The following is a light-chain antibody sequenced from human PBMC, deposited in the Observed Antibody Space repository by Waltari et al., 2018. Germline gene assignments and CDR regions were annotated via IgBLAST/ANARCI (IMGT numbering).Light chain of an antibody. CDR2: GVN. V-gene: IGLV1-40*01. Sequence: QSVLTQPPSVSGAPGQRVTISCTGGGSNIGAGYDVHWYRQLPGKAPELLIYGVNNWPSGVPDRFFGSLSGTSASLAITGLQAEDEADYYCQSYDTSLSVVFGGGTKLTV. CDR1: GSNIGAGYD. CDR3: QSYDTSLSVV. J-gene: IGLJ2*01.